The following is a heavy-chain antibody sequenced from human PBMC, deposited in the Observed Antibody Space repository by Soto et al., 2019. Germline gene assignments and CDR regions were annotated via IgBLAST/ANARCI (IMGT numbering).Heavy chain of an antibody. CDR3: ATPRGIVIAPTVIPINAFDI. J-gene: IGHJ3*02. CDR1: GYTLTEVS. D-gene: IGHD2-2*01. CDR2: FDPEAGDT. Sequence: QVQLVQSGAEVKKPGASVRVSCKVSGYTLTEVSMHWVRQAPGKGLEWMGGFDPEAGDTIYAQKFHGRVTMTEDTSTDTAYVELSSLRSEDTAVYYCATPRGIVIAPTVIPINAFDIWGQGTMVTVSS. V-gene: IGHV1-24*01.